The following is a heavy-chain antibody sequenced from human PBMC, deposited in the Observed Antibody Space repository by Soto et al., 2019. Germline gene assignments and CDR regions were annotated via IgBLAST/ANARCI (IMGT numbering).Heavy chain of an antibody. D-gene: IGHD2-8*01. CDR3: APNWNFGY. J-gene: IGHJ4*02. Sequence: SLRLSCAASGFTLSNAWVSWVRQAPGKGLEWVGRIKNKIEGGTTDYAVPVKGRFTISRDDSKNMLYLQMNSLITEDTAVYYCAPNWNFGYWGQGTPVTVSS. CDR1: GFTLSNAW. CDR2: IKNKIEGGTT. V-gene: IGHV3-15*01.